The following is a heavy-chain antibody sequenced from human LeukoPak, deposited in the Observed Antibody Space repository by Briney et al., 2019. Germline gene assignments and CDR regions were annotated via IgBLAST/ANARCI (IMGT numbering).Heavy chain of an antibody. CDR1: GFIFSDYY. CDR3: SRGVTMIVGP. V-gene: IGHV3-11*01. J-gene: IGHJ4*02. D-gene: IGHD3-22*01. Sequence: GGSLSLLCAASGFIFSDYYMMRIRRAPGGGVGWVSYVSSSSSTIDYADSVKGRFTISRDNAKNTLYLQINSLRDEDTAVYYCSRGVTMIVGPWGQGTLVTVSS. CDR2: VSSSSSTI.